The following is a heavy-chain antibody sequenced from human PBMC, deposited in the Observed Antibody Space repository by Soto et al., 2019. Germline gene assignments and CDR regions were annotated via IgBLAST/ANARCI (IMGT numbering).Heavy chain of an antibody. CDR3: AKDQEVVVPAAIFGAFDI. CDR1: GFTFSSYA. CDR2: ISGSGGST. Sequence: GGSLRLSCAASGFTFSSYAMSWVRQAPGKGLEWVSAISGSGGSTYYTDSVKGRFTISRDNSKNTLYLQMNSLRAEDTAVYYCAKDQEVVVPAAIFGAFDIWGQGTMVTVSS. D-gene: IGHD2-2*01. V-gene: IGHV3-23*01. J-gene: IGHJ3*02.